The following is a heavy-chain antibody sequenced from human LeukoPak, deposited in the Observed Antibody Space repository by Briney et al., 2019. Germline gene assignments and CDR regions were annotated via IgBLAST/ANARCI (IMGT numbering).Heavy chain of an antibody. CDR2: ISGGGGGT. D-gene: IGHD3-22*01. CDR3: ARENGHYYDSSGSFDY. CDR1: GFIVSTYA. V-gene: IGHV3-23*01. Sequence: PGGSLRLSCAASGFIVSTYAMSWVRQAPGKGLEWVSGISGGGGGTYFADSVKGRFTISRDNSKNTLYLQMNSLRAEDTAVYYCARENGHYYDSSGSFDYWGQGTLVTVSS. J-gene: IGHJ4*02.